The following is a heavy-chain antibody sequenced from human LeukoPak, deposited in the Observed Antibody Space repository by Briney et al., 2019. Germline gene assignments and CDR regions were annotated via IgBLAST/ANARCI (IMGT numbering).Heavy chain of an antibody. CDR2: IRDDGSDK. D-gene: IGHD1-26*01. J-gene: IGHJ4*02. CDR3: VRHTRRSPGDY. CDR1: GCTFSSYW. V-gene: IGHV3-7*01. Sequence: PGGSLRLSCAASGCTFSSYWMTWVRQAPGKGLEWMANIRDDGSDKYYVDSVKGRFTISRDNAQNTLLLQMDSLRVEDTAVYYCVRHTRRSPGDYWGQGTLVTVST.